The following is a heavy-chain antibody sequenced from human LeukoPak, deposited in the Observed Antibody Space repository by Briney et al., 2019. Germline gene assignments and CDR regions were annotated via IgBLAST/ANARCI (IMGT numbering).Heavy chain of an antibody. CDR2: ISSSSSTI. V-gene: IGHV3-48*01. Sequence: GGSLRLSCAASGFTFSSYSMNWVRRAPGKGLEWVSYISSSSSTIYYADSVKGRFTISRDNAKNSLYLQMNSLRAEDTALYYCARELGSYEGGYYGMDVWGQGTTVTVSS. CDR1: GFTFSSYS. CDR3: ARELGSYEGGYYGMDV. D-gene: IGHD1-26*01. J-gene: IGHJ6*02.